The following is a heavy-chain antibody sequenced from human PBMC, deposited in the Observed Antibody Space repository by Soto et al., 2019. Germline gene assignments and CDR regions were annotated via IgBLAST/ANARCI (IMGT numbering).Heavy chain of an antibody. D-gene: IGHD3-16*01. J-gene: IGHJ4*02. CDR3: AREGDDDTPGALDY. Sequence: SVKVSCKASGGTFSSYAISWVRQAPGQGLEWMGGIIPIFGTANYAQKFQGRVTITADKSTSTAYMELSSLRSEDTAVYYCAREGDDDTPGALDYWSEGTRVTVS. CDR2: IIPIFGTA. V-gene: IGHV1-69*06. CDR1: GGTFSSYA.